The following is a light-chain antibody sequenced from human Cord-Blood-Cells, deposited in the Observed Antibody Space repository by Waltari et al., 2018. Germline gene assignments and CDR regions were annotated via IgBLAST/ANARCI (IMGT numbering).Light chain of an antibody. CDR1: SSNIGAGYD. CDR2: VNS. V-gene: IGLV1-40*01. Sequence: QSVLTQPPSVSGAPGQRVTISCTGRSSNIGAGYDVHWFQQLPGTAPKLLIYVNSNRPSGLPGRFSGSKSGTSASLAITGLQAEDEADYYCQSYDSSLSGWVFGGGTKLTVL. J-gene: IGLJ3*02. CDR3: QSYDSSLSGWV.